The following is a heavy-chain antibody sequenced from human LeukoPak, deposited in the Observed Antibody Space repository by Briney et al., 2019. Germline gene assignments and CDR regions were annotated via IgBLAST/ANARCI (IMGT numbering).Heavy chain of an antibody. CDR3: AKDSNYGSGSYYNVRYYYYGMDV. Sequence: GGSLRLSCAASGFTFSSYGMHWVRQAPGKGLEWVAFIRYDVSNKYYADSVKGRFTISRDNSKNTLYLQMNSLRAEDTAVYYCAKDSNYGSGSYYNVRYYYYGMDVWGQGTTVTVSS. J-gene: IGHJ6*02. D-gene: IGHD3-10*01. V-gene: IGHV3-30*02. CDR2: IRYDVSNK. CDR1: GFTFSSYG.